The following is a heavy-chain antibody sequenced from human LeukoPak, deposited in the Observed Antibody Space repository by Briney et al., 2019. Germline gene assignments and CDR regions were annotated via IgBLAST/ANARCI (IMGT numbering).Heavy chain of an antibody. J-gene: IGHJ4*02. CDR3: ARRVIVVVPAANTTFDS. D-gene: IGHD2-2*01. Sequence: SESLSLTCAVYGGSFNDYYWSWIRQPPGKGLEWLGDINHRGSANYNPSLKSRVSMSVDTSKNQFSLRLTSVTAADTAVYYCARRVIVVVPAANTTFDSWGQGTLVTVSS. V-gene: IGHV4-34*01. CDR1: GGSFNDYY. CDR2: INHRGSA.